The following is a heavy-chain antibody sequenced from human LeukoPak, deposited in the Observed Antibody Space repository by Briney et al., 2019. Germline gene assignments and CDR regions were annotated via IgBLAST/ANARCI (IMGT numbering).Heavy chain of an antibody. D-gene: IGHD3-22*01. CDR2: ISYDGSNK. CDR3: AKVSYDSSGDY. CDR1: GFTFSSYG. Sequence: PGGSLRLSCAAFGFTFSSYGMHWVRQAPGKGLEGVAVISYDGSNKYYADSVKGRFTISRDNSKNTLYLQMNSLRTEDTALYYCAKVSYDSSGDYWGQGTLVTVSS. J-gene: IGHJ4*02. V-gene: IGHV3-30*18.